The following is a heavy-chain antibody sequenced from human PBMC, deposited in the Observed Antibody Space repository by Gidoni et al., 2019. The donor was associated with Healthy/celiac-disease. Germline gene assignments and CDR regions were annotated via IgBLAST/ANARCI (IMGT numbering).Heavy chain of an antibody. J-gene: IGHJ4*02. CDR1: GYSISSGYY. CDR3: ARDLRGGSYLDY. Sequence: QVQLQESGPGLVKPSETLSLTFAVSGYSISSGYYWGWFRQPPGKGLEWIGSFYHSGSTYYNPSLKSRVTISVDTSKNQFSLKLSSVTSADTAVYYCARDLRGGSYLDYWGQGTLVTVSS. V-gene: IGHV4-38-2*02. D-gene: IGHD1-26*01. CDR2: FYHSGST.